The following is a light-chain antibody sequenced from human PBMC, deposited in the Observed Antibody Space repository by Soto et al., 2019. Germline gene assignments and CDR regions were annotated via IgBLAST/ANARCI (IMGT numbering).Light chain of an antibody. Sequence: NFMLTQPHSVSESPGKTVTISCTRSSGSIASNYVQWYQQRPGSAPTTVIYEDNQRPSGVPDRFSGSIDSSSNSASLTISGLKTEDEDDYYCQSYDSSILHVVFGGGTKVTVL. CDR3: QSYDSSILHVV. CDR1: SGSIASNY. CDR2: EDN. J-gene: IGLJ2*01. V-gene: IGLV6-57*04.